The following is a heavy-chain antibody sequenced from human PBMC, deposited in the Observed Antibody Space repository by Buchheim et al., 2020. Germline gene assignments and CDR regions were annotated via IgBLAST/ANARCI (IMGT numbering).Heavy chain of an antibody. CDR3: ARDFDLSLSSFDP. V-gene: IGHV3-74*01. CDR2: IGTDGGNA. CDR1: GFTFSSYW. J-gene: IGHJ5*02. D-gene: IGHD3-9*01. Sequence: EVQLVESGGGLVQPGGSLRLSCAASGFTFSSYWMHWVRQAPGKGLVWVSRIGTDGGNASYADSVKGRFRISRDNAKNTLYLQMNSLRAEDTAVYYCARDFDLSLSSFDPWGQGTL.